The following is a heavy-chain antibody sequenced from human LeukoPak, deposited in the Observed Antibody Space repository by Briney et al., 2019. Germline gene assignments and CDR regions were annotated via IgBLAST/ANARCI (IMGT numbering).Heavy chain of an antibody. Sequence: PGGSLRLSCAASGFTFSSYGMSWVRQAPGKGLEWVSAISGSGGSTYYADSVKGRFTISRDNSKNTLYLQMNSLKTEDTAVYYCTTDVVVVVAATGRNDAFDIWGQGTMVTVSS. CDR2: ISGSGGST. CDR1: GFTFSSYG. CDR3: TTDVVVVVAATGRNDAFDI. D-gene: IGHD2-15*01. J-gene: IGHJ3*02. V-gene: IGHV3-23*01.